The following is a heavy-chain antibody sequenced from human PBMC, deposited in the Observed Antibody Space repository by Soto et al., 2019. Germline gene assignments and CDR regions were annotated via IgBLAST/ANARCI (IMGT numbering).Heavy chain of an antibody. CDR3: TRAITLIRGVIPPGYYYGMDV. Sequence: QVQLVQSGAEVKKPGSSVKVSCKASGGTFSSYAISWVRQAPGQGLEWMGGFNPIFETANYAQKFQGRVTITADESTNTAYMELSSLRSEDTVVYYCTRAITLIRGVIPPGYYYGMDVWGQGTTVAVSS. D-gene: IGHD3-10*01. J-gene: IGHJ6*02. CDR2: FNPIFETA. CDR1: GGTFSSYA. V-gene: IGHV1-69*01.